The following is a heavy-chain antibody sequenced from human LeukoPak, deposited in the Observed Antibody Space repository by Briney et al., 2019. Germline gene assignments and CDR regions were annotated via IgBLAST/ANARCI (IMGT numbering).Heavy chain of an antibody. Sequence: PGGSLRLSCAASGFTFSNYEMKWVRQAPGKGLEGISYIGSSGSPKYYADSVKGRFTISRDNAENSLYLQMNSLRAEDTAVYYCARNEWLRVDYWGQGTLVTVSS. CDR3: ARNEWLRVDY. D-gene: IGHD5-12*01. CDR1: GFTFSNYE. CDR2: IGSSGSPK. J-gene: IGHJ4*02. V-gene: IGHV3-48*03.